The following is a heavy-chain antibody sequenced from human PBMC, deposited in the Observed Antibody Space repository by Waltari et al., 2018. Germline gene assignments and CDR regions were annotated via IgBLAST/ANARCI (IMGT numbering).Heavy chain of an antibody. CDR1: GYSISSGYY. Sequence: QVQLQESGPGLVKPSETLSLTCAVSGYSISSGYYWGWIRQPPGKGLEWIGSIYQSGSTYYNPSLKSRVTISVDTSKNQFSLKLSSVTAADTAVYYCARRVSAARSVRYFDYWGQGTLVTVSS. CDR2: IYQSGST. V-gene: IGHV4-38-2*01. CDR3: ARRVSAARSVRYFDY. J-gene: IGHJ4*02. D-gene: IGHD6-6*01.